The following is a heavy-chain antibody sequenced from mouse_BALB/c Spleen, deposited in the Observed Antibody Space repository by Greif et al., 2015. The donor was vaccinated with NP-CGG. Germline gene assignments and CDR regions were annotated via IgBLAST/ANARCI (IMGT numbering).Heavy chain of an antibody. CDR1: GFSLTGYG. V-gene: IGHV2-6-7*01. CDR2: IWGDGST. CDR3: AKTGTRYAMDY. J-gene: IGHJ4*01. Sequence: VMLVESGPGLVAPSQSLSITCTVSGFSLTGYGVNWVRQPPGKGLEWLGMIWGDGSTDYNSALKSRLSISKDNSKSXVSLKMNSLQTDDTARYYCAKTGTRYAMDYWGQGTSVTVSS. D-gene: IGHD4-1*01.